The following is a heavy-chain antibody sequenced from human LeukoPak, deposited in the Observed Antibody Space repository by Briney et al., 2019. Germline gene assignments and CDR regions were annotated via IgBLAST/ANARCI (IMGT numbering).Heavy chain of an antibody. D-gene: IGHD4-11*01. Sequence: PSETLSLTCAVSGGSISTYYWNWVRQPAGKGLEWIGRIYSSGSTNYNPSLKSRVTMSVDTSKNQFSLKLSSVTAADTAVYYCARGPVRDYSNYWGQGTLVTVSS. CDR2: IYSSGST. CDR3: ARGPVRDYSNY. V-gene: IGHV4-4*07. CDR1: GGSISTYY. J-gene: IGHJ4*02.